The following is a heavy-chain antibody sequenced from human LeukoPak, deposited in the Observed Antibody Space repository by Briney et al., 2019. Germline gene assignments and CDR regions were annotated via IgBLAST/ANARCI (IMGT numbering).Heavy chain of an antibody. CDR1: GYTFTSYA. V-gene: IGHV7-4-1*02. CDR2: INTNTGNP. Sequence: ASVTVSCTASGYTFTSYAMNWVRQAPGQGLEWMGWINTNTGNPTYAQGFTGRFVFSLDTSVSTAYLQISSLKAEDTAVYYCARGSHDSSGYYTFSDYWGQGTLVTVPS. J-gene: IGHJ4*02. CDR3: ARGSHDSSGYYTFSDY. D-gene: IGHD3-22*01.